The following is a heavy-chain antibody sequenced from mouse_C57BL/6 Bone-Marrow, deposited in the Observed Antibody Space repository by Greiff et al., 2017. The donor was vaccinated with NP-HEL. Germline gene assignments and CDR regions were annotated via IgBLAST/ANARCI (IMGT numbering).Heavy chain of an antibody. V-gene: IGHV1-81*01. D-gene: IGHD2-3*01. Sequence: VQLQQSGAGLARPGASVKLSCTASGYTFTSYGISWVKQRTGQGLEWIGEIYPRSGNTYYNETFKGSATLSADKSSSTAYMELSRLTSEDSAVYFCAVGYSYAMDYWGQGTSVTVSS. CDR1: GYTFTSYG. CDR3: AVGYSYAMDY. J-gene: IGHJ4*01. CDR2: IYPRSGNT.